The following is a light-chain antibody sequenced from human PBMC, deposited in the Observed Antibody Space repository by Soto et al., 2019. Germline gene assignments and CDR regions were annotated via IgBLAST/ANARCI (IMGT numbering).Light chain of an antibody. CDR1: QSVNSK. Sequence: EIVMTQSPATLSVSPGEGVTLSCRASQSVNSKLAWYQQKPGQAPRVLIYDVSRRATGIPARFSGSGSGTEFTLTLSSRQSEEFAVYWCQQYDTWPPTFGQGDKVEVE. V-gene: IGKV3-15*01. CDR3: QQYDTWPPT. J-gene: IGKJ1*01. CDR2: DVS.